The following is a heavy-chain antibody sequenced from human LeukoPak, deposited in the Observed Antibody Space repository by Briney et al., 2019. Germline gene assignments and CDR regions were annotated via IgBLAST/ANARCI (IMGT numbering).Heavy chain of an antibody. CDR3: ARGYGGLDV. CDR2: TYYRSKWYN. J-gene: IGHJ6*02. Sequence: SQTLSLTCAISGDSVSSNSATWTWIRQSPSRGLEWLGRTYYRSKWYNEYAESVKSRITINPDTSKNQFSLQVNSVTLDDTAVYYCARGYGGLDVWGQGTTVTVSS. V-gene: IGHV6-1*01. CDR1: GDSVSSNSAT. D-gene: IGHD3-16*01.